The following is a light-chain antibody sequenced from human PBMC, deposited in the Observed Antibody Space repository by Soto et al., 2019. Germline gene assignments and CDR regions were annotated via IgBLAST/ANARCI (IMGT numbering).Light chain of an antibody. CDR2: DVY. CDR3: TSYTASSPLYV. Sequence: SALTQPASVSGSPGQSIAISCIGVRTDGDGHDYVSWYQQHPGQAPQLIIYDVYNRPSGVSDRFSGSKSGNTASLVISGLQAEDEADYFCTSYTASSPLYVFGAGTKVTVL. J-gene: IGLJ1*01. V-gene: IGLV2-14*03. CDR1: RTDGDGHDY.